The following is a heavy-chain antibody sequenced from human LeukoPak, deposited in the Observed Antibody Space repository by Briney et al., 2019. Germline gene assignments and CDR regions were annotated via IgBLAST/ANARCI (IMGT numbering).Heavy chain of an antibody. CDR3: ARDIAYSSSWSYYYYGMDV. V-gene: IGHV4-34*01. Sequence: PSETLSPTCAVYGGSFSGYYWSWIRQPPGKGLEWIGEINHSGSTNYNPSLRSRVTISVDTSKNQFSLKLSSVTAADTAVYYCARDIAYSSSWSYYYYGMDVWGQGTTVTVSS. CDR1: GGSFSGYY. D-gene: IGHD6-13*01. CDR2: INHSGST. J-gene: IGHJ6*02.